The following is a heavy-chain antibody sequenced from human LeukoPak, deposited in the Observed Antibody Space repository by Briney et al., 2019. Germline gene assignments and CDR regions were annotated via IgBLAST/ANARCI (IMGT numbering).Heavy chain of an antibody. Sequence: SETLSLTCAVYGGSFSGYYWSWIRQPPGKGLEWIGEINHSGSTNYNPSLKSRVTISVDTSKNRFSLKLSSVTAADTAVYYCARAAGNINYYYYYGMDVWGQGTTVTVSS. V-gene: IGHV4-34*01. CDR3: ARAAGNINYYYYYGMDV. CDR2: INHSGST. D-gene: IGHD6-13*01. CDR1: GGSFSGYY. J-gene: IGHJ6*02.